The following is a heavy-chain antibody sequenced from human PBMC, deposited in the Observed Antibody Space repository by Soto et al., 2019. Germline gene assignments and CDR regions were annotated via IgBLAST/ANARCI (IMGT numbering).Heavy chain of an antibody. V-gene: IGHV4-30-2*01. Sequence: SETLSLTCAVSGGSISSGGYSWSWIRQPPGKGLEWIGYIYHSGSTYYNPSLKSRVTISVDRSKNQFSLKLSSVTAADTAVYYCARGGGYCSGGSCYSPFDYWGQGTLVTVPS. J-gene: IGHJ4*02. D-gene: IGHD2-15*01. CDR3: ARGGGYCSGGSCYSPFDY. CDR1: GGSISSGGYS. CDR2: IYHSGST.